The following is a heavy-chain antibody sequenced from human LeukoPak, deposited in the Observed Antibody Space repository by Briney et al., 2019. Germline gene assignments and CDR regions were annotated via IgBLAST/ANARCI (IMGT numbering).Heavy chain of an antibody. Sequence: GRSLRLSCAASGFTFDDYAMHWVRQAPGKGLEWVSGISWNSGSIGYADSVKGRFTISRDKAKNSLYLQMSSLRAEDTALYYCAKDATYSSGWTDYWGQGTLVTVSS. V-gene: IGHV3-9*01. CDR3: AKDATYSSGWTDY. J-gene: IGHJ4*02. CDR1: GFTFDDYA. CDR2: ISWNSGSI. D-gene: IGHD6-19*01.